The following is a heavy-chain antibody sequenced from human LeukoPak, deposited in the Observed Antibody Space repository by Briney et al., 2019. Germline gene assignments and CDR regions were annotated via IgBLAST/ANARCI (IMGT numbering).Heavy chain of an antibody. J-gene: IGHJ6*03. CDR3: ARLKYGSGSLIYYYYYMDV. CDR2: IYSGGSR. Sequence: GGSLRLSCAASGFTVSSNYMSWVRKAPGKGLEWVSVIYSGGSRYYADSVKGRFTIPRDNSKNTMYLQMNSLRAEDTAVYYCARLKYGSGSLIYYYYYMDVWGKGTTVTISS. CDR1: GFTVSSNY. V-gene: IGHV3-53*01. D-gene: IGHD3-10*01.